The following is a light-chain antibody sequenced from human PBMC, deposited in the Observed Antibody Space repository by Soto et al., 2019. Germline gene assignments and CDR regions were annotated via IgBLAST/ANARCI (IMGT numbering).Light chain of an antibody. CDR3: QQYFTSPIT. CDR2: GAS. J-gene: IGKJ5*01. Sequence: IVLTQSPGTLSLSPGERVTLSCRASQSVTTRLAWYQHKPGQAPRLLIYGASNRATGIPDRFSGSGSGTEFTLTISRVDPADFAFYYCQQYFTSPITFGQGTRLEIK. CDR1: QSVTTR. V-gene: IGKV3-20*01.